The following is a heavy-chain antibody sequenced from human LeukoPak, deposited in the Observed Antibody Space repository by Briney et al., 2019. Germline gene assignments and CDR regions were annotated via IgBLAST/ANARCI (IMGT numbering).Heavy chain of an antibody. Sequence: KTSETLSLTCTVSGYSISSGYYWGWIRQPPGKGLEWIGSIYHSGSTYYNPSLKSRVTISVDTSKNQFSLKLSSVTAADTAVYYCARGGSGGSWKYWGQGTLVTVSS. V-gene: IGHV4-38-2*02. CDR2: IYHSGST. D-gene: IGHD2-15*01. CDR1: GYSISSGYY. J-gene: IGHJ4*02. CDR3: ARGGSGGSWKY.